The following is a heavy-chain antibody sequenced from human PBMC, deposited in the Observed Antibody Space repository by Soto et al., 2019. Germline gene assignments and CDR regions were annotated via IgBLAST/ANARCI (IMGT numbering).Heavy chain of an antibody. D-gene: IGHD4-4*01. CDR1: GFSLNISA. V-gene: IGHV3-23*01. Sequence: AWCIGLGCAACGFSLNISAVGGVRQAPGKGLEWVSAISGSGGSTYYADSVKGRFTISRDNSKNTLYLQMNSLRAEDTAVYYCAKDIGNSATMDVWGQGTTVTVSS. CDR3: AKDIGNSATMDV. J-gene: IGHJ6*02. CDR2: ISGSGGST.